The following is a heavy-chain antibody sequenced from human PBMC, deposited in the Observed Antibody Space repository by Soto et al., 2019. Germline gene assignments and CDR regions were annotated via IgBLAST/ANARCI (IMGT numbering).Heavy chain of an antibody. J-gene: IGHJ2*01. V-gene: IGHV3-23*01. Sequence: EVQLLESGGGLVQPGGSLRLSCEGSGFTFINYAMNWVRQAPGKGLEWVSAVSGGGDATFYADSVKGRFTISKDNSKNTVTLNISSLGVDDTAVYYCVRKLLGSTTLPTYWYFDLWGRGTLVTVSS. D-gene: IGHD7-27*01. CDR3: VRKLLGSTTLPTYWYFDL. CDR2: VSGGGDAT. CDR1: GFTFINYA.